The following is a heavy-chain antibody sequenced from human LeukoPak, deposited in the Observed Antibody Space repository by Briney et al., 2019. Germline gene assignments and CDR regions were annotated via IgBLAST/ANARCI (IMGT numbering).Heavy chain of an antibody. J-gene: IGHJ4*02. D-gene: IGHD3-10*01. CDR2: MNPNSGNT. CDR1: GYTFTSYD. Sequence: ASVKVSCKASGYTFTSYDINWVRQATGQGLEWMGWMNPNSGNTGYAQKFQGRVTITRSTSISTAYMELSSLRSEDTAVYYRARGLAYYGSGSFFDYWGQGTLVTVSS. V-gene: IGHV1-8*03. CDR3: ARGLAYYGSGSFFDY.